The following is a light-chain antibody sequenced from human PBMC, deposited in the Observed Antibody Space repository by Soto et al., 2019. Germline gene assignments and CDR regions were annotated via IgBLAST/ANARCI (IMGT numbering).Light chain of an antibody. V-gene: IGLV2-18*02. J-gene: IGLJ2*01. Sequence: QSALTQPPSVSGCPGQSVTISCTGTSSDVGTYNRVSWYQQPPGTAPKLMIYEVSNRPSGVPDRFSGSKSANTASLTISGLQPEYEADYYCSSYTSTSTVIFGGWTQLTVL. CDR3: SSYTSTSTVI. CDR2: EVS. CDR1: SSDVGTYNR.